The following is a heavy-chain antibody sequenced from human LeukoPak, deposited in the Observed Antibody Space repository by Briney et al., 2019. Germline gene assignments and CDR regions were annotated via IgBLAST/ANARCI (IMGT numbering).Heavy chain of an antibody. CDR2: INHSGST. Sequence: SETLSLTCAVYGGSFSGYYWGWIRQPPGKGLEWIGEINHSGSTNYNPSLKSRVTISVDTSKNQFSLKLSSVTAADTAVYYCARGKGISGSRAEDYWGQGTLVTVSS. D-gene: IGHD5-12*01. CDR1: GGSFSGYY. CDR3: ARGKGISGSRAEDY. V-gene: IGHV4-34*01. J-gene: IGHJ4*02.